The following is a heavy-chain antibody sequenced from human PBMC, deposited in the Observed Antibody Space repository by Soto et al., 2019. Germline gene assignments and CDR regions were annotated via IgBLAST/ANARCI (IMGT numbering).Heavy chain of an antibody. J-gene: IGHJ6*02. V-gene: IGHV4-39*01. D-gene: IGHD3-3*01. CDR3: VRIRRFSDYGMDV. CDR1: GDSISSSNYF. CDR2: IFYSGST. Sequence: SETLSLTCTVSGDSISSSNYFWGWVRQPPGKGLEWMGNIFYSGSTYYSPSLKSRVTISVDMSKTQFSLKLSSVNAADTAVYFCVRIRRFSDYGMDVWGQGTTVTVSS.